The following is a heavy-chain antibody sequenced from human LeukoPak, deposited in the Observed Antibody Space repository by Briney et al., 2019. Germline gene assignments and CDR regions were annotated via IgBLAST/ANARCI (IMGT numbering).Heavy chain of an antibody. J-gene: IGHJ6*02. V-gene: IGHV4-39*01. CDR3: ARLQYYYGVDV. CDR2: MYFSGNS. CDR1: GGSFTSSSYY. Sequence: PSETLSLTCSVSGGSFTSSSYYWAWIRQPPRKGLELIGTMYFSGNSYYNPSLKSRVTISVDTSKKQFSLKLSSVTPADTAVYYWARLQYYYGVDVWGQGTTVTVSS.